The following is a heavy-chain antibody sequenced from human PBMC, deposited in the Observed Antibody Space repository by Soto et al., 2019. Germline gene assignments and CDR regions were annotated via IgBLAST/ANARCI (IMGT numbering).Heavy chain of an antibody. V-gene: IGHV3-74*01. J-gene: IGHJ5*02. CDR3: ARVLIEYSSPSLPNNWFDP. CDR1: GFTFSSYS. D-gene: IGHD6-6*01. CDR2: INSDGSST. Sequence: PGGSLRLSCAASGFTFSSYSMNWARQAPGKGLEWVSRINSDGSSTSYADSVKGRFTISRDNAKNTLYLQMNSLRAEDTAVYYCARVLIEYSSPSLPNNWFDPWGQGTLVTVSS.